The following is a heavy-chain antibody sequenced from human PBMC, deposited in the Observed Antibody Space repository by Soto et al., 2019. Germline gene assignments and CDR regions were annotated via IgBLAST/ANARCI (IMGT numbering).Heavy chain of an antibody. CDR3: ARTHAIIAARPFHVLDY. D-gene: IGHD6-6*01. CDR1: GYTFTSYG. J-gene: IGHJ4*02. Sequence: ASVKVSCKASGYTFTSYGISWVRQAPGQGLEWMGWISAYNGNTNYAQKLQGRVTMTTDTSTSTAYMELRGLRSDDTAVYYCARTHAIIAARPFHVLDYWGQGTLVTVSS. V-gene: IGHV1-18*01. CDR2: ISAYNGNT.